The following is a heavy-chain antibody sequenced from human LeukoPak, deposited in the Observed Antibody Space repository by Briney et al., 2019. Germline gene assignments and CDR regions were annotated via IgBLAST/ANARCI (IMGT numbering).Heavy chain of an antibody. CDR2: MNPNSGNT. J-gene: IGHJ5*02. V-gene: IGHV1-8*01. CDR1: GYTFTSYD. D-gene: IGHD6-13*01. CDR3: ARAKGGIAAAGINWFDP. Sequence: ASVKVSCKASGYTFTSYDINWVRQATGQGLEWMGRMNPNSGNTGYAQKFQGRVTMTRNTPISTAYMELSSLRSEDTAVYYCARAKGGIAAAGINWFDPWGQGTLVTVSS.